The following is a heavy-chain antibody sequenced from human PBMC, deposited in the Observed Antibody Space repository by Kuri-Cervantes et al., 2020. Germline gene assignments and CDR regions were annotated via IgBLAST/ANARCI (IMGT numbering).Heavy chain of an antibody. D-gene: IGHD2-2*01. CDR1: GYTFTSYG. V-gene: IGHV1-18*01. Sequence: ASVKVSCKASGYTFTSYGISWVRQAPGQGLEWMGWISAYNGNTNYAQKLQGRVTMTTDTSTSTAYMELRSLRSDDTAVYYCARAPGPVPAAMGGPGITTLLYYYYMDVWGKGTTVTVSS. J-gene: IGHJ6*03. CDR3: ARAPGPVPAAMGGPGITTLLYYYYMDV. CDR2: ISAYNGNT.